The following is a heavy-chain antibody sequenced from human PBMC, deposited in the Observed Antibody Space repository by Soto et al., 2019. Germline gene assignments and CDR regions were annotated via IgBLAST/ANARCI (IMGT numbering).Heavy chain of an antibody. CDR2: IHYSGTT. CDR1: GGSMRNYF. D-gene: IGHD6-13*01. Sequence: SETLSLTCTVSGGSMRNYFWTWIRQPPGKGLEWIGYIHYSGTTSFFPSYNPSLRSRVTISEDTSKNQFSLKLLSVTTADTAVYFRAAGEASSRNLAPYYLDFWGQGTLVTVSS. J-gene: IGHJ4*02. CDR3: AAGEASSRNLAPYYLDF. V-gene: IGHV4-59*01.